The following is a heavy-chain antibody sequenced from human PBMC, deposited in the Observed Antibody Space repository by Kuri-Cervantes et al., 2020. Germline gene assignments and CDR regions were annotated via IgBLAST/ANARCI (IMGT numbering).Heavy chain of an antibody. V-gene: IGHV3-7*01. Sequence: GESLKISCAASGFTFSSYWMSWVRQAPGKGLEWVANIRQDGSEKYYVDSVKGRFTISRDNARNSLYLQMNSLRAEDTAVYYCARDSGNGMDVWGQGTTVTVSS. CDR1: GFTFSSYW. J-gene: IGHJ6*02. CDR2: IRQDGSEK. CDR3: ARDSGNGMDV.